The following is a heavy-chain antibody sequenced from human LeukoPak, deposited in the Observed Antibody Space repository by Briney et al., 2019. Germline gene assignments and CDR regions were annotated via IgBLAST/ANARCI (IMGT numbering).Heavy chain of an antibody. CDR3: ARVRVNSGYDYAWYFDY. D-gene: IGHD5-12*01. CDR1: GYTFTGYY. J-gene: IGHJ4*02. V-gene: IGHV1-2*02. CDR2: INPNSGGT. Sequence: ASVKVFCKASGYTFTGYYMHWVRQAPGQGLEWMGWINPNSGGTNYAQKFQGRVTMTRDTSISTAYMELSRLRSDDTAVYYCARVRVNSGYDYAWYFDYWGQGTLVTVSS.